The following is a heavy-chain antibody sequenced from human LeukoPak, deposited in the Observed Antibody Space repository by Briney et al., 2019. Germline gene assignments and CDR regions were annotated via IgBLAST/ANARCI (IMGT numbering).Heavy chain of an antibody. J-gene: IGHJ6*03. CDR1: GYTFTGYY. CDR2: INPNSGDT. CDR3: ARRQQRVYYYYYMDV. V-gene: IGHV1-2*02. D-gene: IGHD6-13*01. Sequence: GASVKVSCKASGYTFTGYYMHWVRQAPGQGLEWMGWINPNSGDTNYAQKFQGRVTMTRDTSISTAYMELSRLRSDDTAVYCCARRQQRVYYYYYMDVWGKETTVTVSS.